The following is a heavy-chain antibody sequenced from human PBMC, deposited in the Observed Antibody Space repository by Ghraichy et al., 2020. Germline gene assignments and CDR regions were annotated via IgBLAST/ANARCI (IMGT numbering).Heavy chain of an antibody. CDR1: GFTFSSYS. Sequence: GGSLRLSCAASGFTFSSYSINWVRQAPGKGLEWVSYINTDSSTIYYADSVKGRFTISRDNAKNSLYLQMNSLRDEDTAVYYCARDLYIVDRPDYFDYWGQGTLVTVSS. CDR2: INTDSSTI. CDR3: ARDLYIVDRPDYFDY. J-gene: IGHJ4*02. D-gene: IGHD6-6*01. V-gene: IGHV3-48*02.